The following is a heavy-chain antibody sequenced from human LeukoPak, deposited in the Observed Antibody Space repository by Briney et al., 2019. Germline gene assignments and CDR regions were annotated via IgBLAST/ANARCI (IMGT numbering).Heavy chain of an antibody. CDR2: IYYSGST. CDR1: GGSISSSSYY. D-gene: IGHD3-10*01. CDR3: ARALRGDGSRSYYMIAPSFSGPPRIDY. V-gene: IGHV4-39*07. J-gene: IGHJ4*02. Sequence: SETLSLTCTVSGGSISSSSYYWGWIRQPPGKGLEWIGSIYYSGSTYYNPSLKSRVTISVDTSKNQFSLKLSSVTAADTAVYYCARALRGDGSRSYYMIAPSFSGPPRIDYWGQGTLVTVSS.